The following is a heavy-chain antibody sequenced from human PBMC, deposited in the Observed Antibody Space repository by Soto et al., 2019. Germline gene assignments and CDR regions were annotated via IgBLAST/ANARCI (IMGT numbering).Heavy chain of an antibody. CDR3: ARGRPGIQLWIYYYYGMDV. CDR2: IGAYNGHT. J-gene: IGHJ6*02. CDR1: GYTFTNSG. Sequence: GASVKVSCKASGYTFTNSGISWVRQAPGQGLEWMGWIGAYNGHTKYAQKFQGRVTITADKSTSTAYMELSSLRSEDTAVYYCARGRPGIQLWIYYYYGMDVWGQGTTVTVSS. D-gene: IGHD5-18*01. V-gene: IGHV1-18*01.